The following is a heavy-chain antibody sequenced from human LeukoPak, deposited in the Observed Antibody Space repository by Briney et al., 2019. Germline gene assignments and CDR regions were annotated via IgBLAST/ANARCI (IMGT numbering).Heavy chain of an antibody. V-gene: IGHV4-34*01. CDR3: ARGRITGTPGRNWYFDL. J-gene: IGHJ2*01. CDR1: GGSFSGYY. D-gene: IGHD1-20*01. CDR2: INHSGST. Sequence: SETLSLTCAVYGGSFSGYYWSWIRQPPGKGLEWIGEINHSGSTNYNPSLKSRVTISVDTSKNQFSLKLSSVTAADTAVYYCARGRITGTPGRNWYFDLWGRGTLVTVSS.